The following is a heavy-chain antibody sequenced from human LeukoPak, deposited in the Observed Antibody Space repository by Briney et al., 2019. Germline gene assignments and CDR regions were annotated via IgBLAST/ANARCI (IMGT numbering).Heavy chain of an antibody. Sequence: SETLSLTCTVSGISISTYHWSWIRQSAGKGLEWIGRIYVDGSNNYNPSLKSRVTMSVDTSKNQFSLKLSSVTAADTAVYYCARDWASPGAFDIWGQGTMVTVSS. V-gene: IGHV4-4*07. CDR2: IYVDGSN. CDR1: GISISTYH. J-gene: IGHJ3*02. D-gene: IGHD3-16*01. CDR3: ARDWASPGAFDI.